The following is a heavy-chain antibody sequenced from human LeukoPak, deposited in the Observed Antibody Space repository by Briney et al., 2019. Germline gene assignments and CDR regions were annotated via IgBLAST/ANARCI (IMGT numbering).Heavy chain of an antibody. Sequence: ASVEVSCKASGYTFSGYYMHWVRQAPGQGLEWMGWINLNSGDTNYAQKFQGRVTMTRDTSISTAYMEVRSLRYDDTAVYYCASPVDTGYYFDYWGQGTLVTVSS. CDR3: ASPVDTGYYFDY. CDR2: INLNSGDT. CDR1: GYTFSGYY. J-gene: IGHJ4*02. D-gene: IGHD6-19*01. V-gene: IGHV1-2*02.